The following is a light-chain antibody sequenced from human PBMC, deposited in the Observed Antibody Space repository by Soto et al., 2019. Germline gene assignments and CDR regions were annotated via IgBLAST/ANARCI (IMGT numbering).Light chain of an antibody. CDR3: QQRTHWPPYT. V-gene: IGKV3-11*01. J-gene: IGKJ2*01. CDR1: QSVSSY. CDR2: ATT. Sequence: IVLTQSPATLSLSPGERATLSCKASQSVSSYLAWYQQKTGQGPRLLIFATTTRATGIPARFSGSGSGTDFTLSISSLEPEDFAVYCCQQRTHWPPYTFGQGTRLDIK.